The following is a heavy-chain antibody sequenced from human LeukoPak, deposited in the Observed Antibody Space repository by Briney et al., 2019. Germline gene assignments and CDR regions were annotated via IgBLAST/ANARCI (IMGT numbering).Heavy chain of an antibody. CDR2: IYYSGST. V-gene: IGHV4-59*08. CDR3: ARHPRWYYFDY. CDR1: GGSISSYY. Sequence: SETLSLTCTVSGGSISSYYWSWIRQPPGKGLEWIGYIYYSGSTNYNPSLKSRVTISVDTSKNQFSLKLSSVTAADTAVYYCARHPRWYYFDYWGQGTLVTVSS. J-gene: IGHJ4*02. D-gene: IGHD2-15*01.